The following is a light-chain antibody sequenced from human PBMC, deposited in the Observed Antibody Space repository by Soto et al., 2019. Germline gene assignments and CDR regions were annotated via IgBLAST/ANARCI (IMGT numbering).Light chain of an antibody. V-gene: IGKV3D-11*01. Sequence: EIVLTQSPATLSWSPGERATLSCRASQGVSSYLAWYQQKPGQAPRLLIYDASNRATGIPARFSGSGPGTDFTLTISSLEPEDFAVYYCQQRSNWGFTFGPGTKVDIK. CDR3: QQRSNWGFT. J-gene: IGKJ3*01. CDR2: DAS. CDR1: QGVSSY.